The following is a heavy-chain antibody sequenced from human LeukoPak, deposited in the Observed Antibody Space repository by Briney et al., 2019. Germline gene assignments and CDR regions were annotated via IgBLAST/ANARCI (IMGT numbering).Heavy chain of an antibody. J-gene: IGHJ3*01. V-gene: IGHV4-59*01. CDR3: ARVPNDYGV. D-gene: IGHD4-17*01. CDR2: IYYSGST. CDR1: GVSISSYY. Sequence: SETLSLTCTVSGVSISSYYWSWIRQPPGKGLEWIGHIYYSGSTNYNPSLKSRVTISVDTSKNQFSLKLSSVTAADTAVYYCARVPNDYGVWGQGTMVTVSS.